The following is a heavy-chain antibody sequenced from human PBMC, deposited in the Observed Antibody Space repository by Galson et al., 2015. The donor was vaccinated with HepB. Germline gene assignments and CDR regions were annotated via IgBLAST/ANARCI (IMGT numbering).Heavy chain of an antibody. CDR3: ARDLYNWNDKDYYYYYYGMDV. V-gene: IGHV3-48*02. Sequence: SLRLSCAASGFTFSSYSMNWVRQAPGKGLEWVSYISSSSSTIYYADSVKGRFTISRDNAKNSLYLQMNSLRDEDTAVYYCARDLYNWNDKDYYYYYYGMDVWGQGTTVTVSS. D-gene: IGHD1-1*01. CDR1: GFTFSSYS. J-gene: IGHJ6*02. CDR2: ISSSSSTI.